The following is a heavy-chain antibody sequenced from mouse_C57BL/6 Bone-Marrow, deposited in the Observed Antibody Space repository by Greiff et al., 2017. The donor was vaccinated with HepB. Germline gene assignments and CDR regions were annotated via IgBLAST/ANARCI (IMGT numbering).Heavy chain of an antibody. V-gene: IGHV3-6*01. J-gene: IGHJ3*01. CDR1: GYSITSGYY. D-gene: IGHD2-4*01. CDR3: ARGYYDYLFAY. CDR2: ISYDGSN. Sequence: EVKLQESGPGLVKPSQSLSLTCSVTGYSITSGYYWNWIRQFPGNKLEWMGYISYDGSNNYNPSLKNRISITRDTSKNQFFLKLNSVTTEDTATYYCARGYYDYLFAYWGQGTLVTVSA.